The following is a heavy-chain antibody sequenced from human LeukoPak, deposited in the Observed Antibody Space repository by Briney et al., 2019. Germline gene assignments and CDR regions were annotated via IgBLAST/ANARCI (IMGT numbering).Heavy chain of an antibody. CDR1: GFTFSDYY. CDR3: ARDRRPTIYGGLDS. V-gene: IGHV3-7*01. CDR2: IKHDGSDS. J-gene: IGHJ4*02. Sequence: GGSLRLSCAASGFTFSDYYMSWIRQAPGKGLEWVANIKHDGSDSFYVDSVKGRFTIFRDNSENSLYLQMHSLRVEDTAMYFCARDRRPTIYGGLDSWGQGTVVTVSS. D-gene: IGHD4-17*01.